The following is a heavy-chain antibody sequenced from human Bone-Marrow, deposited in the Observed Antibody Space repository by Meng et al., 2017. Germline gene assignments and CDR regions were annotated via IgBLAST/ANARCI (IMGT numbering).Heavy chain of an antibody. D-gene: IGHD5-12*01. J-gene: IGHJ4*02. CDR2: IYYSGST. CDR1: GGSISSGGYY. V-gene: IGHV4-31*03. Sequence: QVSLQESCPGLVKPSQTLSLTCTFPGGSISSGGYYWGWIRQHPGKGLEWIGYIYYSGSTYYNPSLKSRVTISVDTSKNQFSLKLSSVTAADTAVYYCARVIVATSFYFDYWGQGTLVTVSS. CDR3: ARVIVATSFYFDY.